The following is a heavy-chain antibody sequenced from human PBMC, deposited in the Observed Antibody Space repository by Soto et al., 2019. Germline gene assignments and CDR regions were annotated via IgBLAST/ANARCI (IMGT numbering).Heavy chain of an antibody. V-gene: IGHV1-3*01. CDR3: ARALGIAVTGTNWFDP. CDR2: INAGNGNT. CDR1: GYSFTSYA. Sequence: GASVKVSCKASGYSFTSYAMHWMRQAPGQRLEWMGWINAGNGNTKYSQKFQGRVTITRDTSASTAYMELSSLRSEDTAVYYCARALGIAVTGTNWFDPWGQGTMVTVSS. D-gene: IGHD6-19*01. J-gene: IGHJ5*02.